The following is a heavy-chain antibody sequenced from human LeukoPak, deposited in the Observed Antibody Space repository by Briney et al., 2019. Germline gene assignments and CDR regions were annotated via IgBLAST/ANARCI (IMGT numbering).Heavy chain of an antibody. V-gene: IGHV6-1*01. J-gene: IGHJ4*02. CDR2: TYYRSKWYN. CDR1: GSSVPSNSAA. D-gene: IGHD6-13*01. Sequence: SQTLSLTCAICGSSVPSNSAARNWIRQSPSRGLEWLGRTYYRSKWYNDYAVSVKSRITINPDTSKNEFSLQLNSVTPEDTAVYYCRIGTSAVGPFDYWGQGTLVTVSS. CDR3: RIGTSAVGPFDY.